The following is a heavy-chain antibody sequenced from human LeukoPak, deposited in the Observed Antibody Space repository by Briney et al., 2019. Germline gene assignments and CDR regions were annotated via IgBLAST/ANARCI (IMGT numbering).Heavy chain of an antibody. D-gene: IGHD1-1*01. J-gene: IGHJ4*02. CDR2: INPNSGGT. V-gene: IGHV1-2*02. CDR3: ARDLISGTGSYYFDY. Sequence: ASVKVSCKASGYTFTGYFMHWVRQAPGQGLEWMGWINPNSGGTNYAQKLQGRVTMTRDTSISTAYMELSRLRSDDPAVYYCARDLISGTGSYYFDYWGQGTLVTVSS. CDR1: GYTFTGYF.